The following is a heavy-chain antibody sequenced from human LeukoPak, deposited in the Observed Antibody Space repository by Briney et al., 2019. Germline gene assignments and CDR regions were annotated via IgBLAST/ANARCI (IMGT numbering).Heavy chain of an antibody. D-gene: IGHD6-19*01. J-gene: IGHJ4*02. V-gene: IGHV3-7*01. Sequence: GGSLRLSCAASGFTFNYYSMNWVRQAPGKGLEWVANIKQDGSEKYYVDSVKGRFTISRDNAKNSLYLQMNSLRAEDTAVYYCARRTAGYFDYWGQGTLVTVSS. CDR3: ARRTAGYFDY. CDR1: GFTFNYYS. CDR2: IKQDGSEK.